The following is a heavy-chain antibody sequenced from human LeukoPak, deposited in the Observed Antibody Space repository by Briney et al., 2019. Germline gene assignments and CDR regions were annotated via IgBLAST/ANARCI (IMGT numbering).Heavy chain of an antibody. J-gene: IGHJ4*02. D-gene: IGHD2-15*01. CDR1: GFTFDDYA. V-gene: IGHV3-9*01. CDR3: ARAGADCSGSSCYRTSYFDY. Sequence: PGRSLRLSCAASGFTFDDYAMHWVRQAPGKGLEWVSGISWNSVTIAYADSVRGRFTISRDNSKNTLYLQMNSLRAEDTAVYYCARAGADCSGSSCYRTSYFDYWGQGTLVTVSS. CDR2: ISWNSVTI.